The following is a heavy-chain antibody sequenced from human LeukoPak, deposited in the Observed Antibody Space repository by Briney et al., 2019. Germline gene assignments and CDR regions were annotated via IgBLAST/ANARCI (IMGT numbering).Heavy chain of an antibody. D-gene: IGHD6-6*01. CDR2: IYNTGST. CDR3: ARCTLAARRWVLPGNNWFDP. V-gene: IGHV4-59*08. CDR1: GSSISSDY. Sequence: PSETLSLTCTVSGSSISSDYWSWIRQPPGKGLEWIGYIYNTGSTNYNPSLKSRVTISVDTSKNQFSMKMSSVTAADTAVYYCARCTLAARRWVLPGNNWFDPWGQGILVTVSS. J-gene: IGHJ5*02.